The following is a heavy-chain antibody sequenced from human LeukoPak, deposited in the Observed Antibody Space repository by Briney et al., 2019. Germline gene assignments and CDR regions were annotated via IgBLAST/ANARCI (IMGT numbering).Heavy chain of an antibody. J-gene: IGHJ4*02. D-gene: IGHD3-16*01. CDR2: ITGSGGST. CDR3: AKDRAMITFGGVNS. V-gene: IGHV3-23*01. Sequence: PGGSLRLSCAASGFTFGNYGMSWVRQAPGKGLEWVAGITGSGGSTFHADSVKGRFTISRDNSKTTLYLQMNSLRAEDTAVYFCAKDRAMITFGGVNSWGQGTLVTVSS. CDR1: GFTFGNYG.